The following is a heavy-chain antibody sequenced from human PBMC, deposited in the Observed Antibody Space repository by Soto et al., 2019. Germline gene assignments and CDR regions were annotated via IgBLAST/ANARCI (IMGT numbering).Heavy chain of an antibody. CDR3: ATYRVAVDM. D-gene: IGHD1-26*01. Sequence: GASVKVSCKASGYMFTGYYIHWVRQAPGQGLEWMGWINPKSGGTKYAEKFQGRVSMTGDTSITTAYLELSSMTSDDTCVNYCATYRVAVDMWGEETKVTVSS. CDR1: GYMFTGYY. CDR2: INPKSGGT. J-gene: IGHJ3*02. V-gene: IGHV1-2*02.